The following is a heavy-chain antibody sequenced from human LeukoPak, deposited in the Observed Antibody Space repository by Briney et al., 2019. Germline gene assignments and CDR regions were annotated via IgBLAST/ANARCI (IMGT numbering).Heavy chain of an antibody. V-gene: IGHV1-69*05. D-gene: IGHD3-22*01. Sequence: ASVKVSCKASGGTISSYAISWVRQAPGQGLEWMGGIIPIFGTANYAQKFQGRVTITTDESTSTAYMELSSLRSEDTAVYYCASRASGYYYDWFDPWGQGTLVTVSS. J-gene: IGHJ5*02. CDR2: IIPIFGTA. CDR1: GGTISSYA. CDR3: ASRASGYYYDWFDP.